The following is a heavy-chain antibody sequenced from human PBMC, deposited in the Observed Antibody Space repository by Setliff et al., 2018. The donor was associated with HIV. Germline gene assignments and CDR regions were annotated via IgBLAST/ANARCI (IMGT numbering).Heavy chain of an antibody. J-gene: IGHJ4*02. CDR1: GGSISRSTHH. CDR3: AAQDLDLVKYYYMDY. D-gene: IGHD2-21*01. V-gene: IGHV4-39*07. Sequence: PSETLSLTCTVSGGSISRSTHHWAWIRQPPGKGLEWIGALSSKGQAYYNPSLKSRVAISIDSSKNLFSLRLDSLTAADTAVYYCAAQDLDLVKYYYMDYWGPGALGTSPQ. CDR2: LSSKGQA.